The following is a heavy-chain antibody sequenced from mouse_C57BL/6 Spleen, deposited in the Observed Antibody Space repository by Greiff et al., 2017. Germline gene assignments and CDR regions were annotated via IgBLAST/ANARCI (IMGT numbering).Heavy chain of an antibody. J-gene: IGHJ1*03. CDR3: ARWRGPWYFDV. Sequence: QLQQPGAELVRPGSSVKLSCKASGYTFTSYWMHWVKQRPIQGLEWIGNIDPSDSETHYNQKFKDKATLTVDKSSSTAYMQLSSLTSEDSAVYYCARWRGPWYFDVWGTGTTVTVSS. V-gene: IGHV1-52*01. CDR1: GYTFTSYW. CDR2: IDPSDSET.